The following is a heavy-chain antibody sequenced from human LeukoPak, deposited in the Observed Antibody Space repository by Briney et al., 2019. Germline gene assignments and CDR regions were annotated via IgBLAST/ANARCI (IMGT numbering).Heavy chain of an antibody. CDR3: ARAPYDSSGYYYFDY. CDR2: IYYSGST. Sequence: SETLSLTCTVSGGSISSGGYYWSWIRPHPGKGLEWIGYIYYSGSTYYNPSLKSRVTISVDTTKNQFSLKLSSVTAADTAVYYCARAPYDSSGYYYFDYWGQGTLVTVSS. CDR1: GGSISSGGYY. J-gene: IGHJ4*02. D-gene: IGHD3-22*01. V-gene: IGHV4-31*03.